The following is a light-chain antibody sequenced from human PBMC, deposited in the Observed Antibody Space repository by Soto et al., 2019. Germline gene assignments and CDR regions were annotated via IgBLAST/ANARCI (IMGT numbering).Light chain of an antibody. CDR3: QQYGSSPPGT. V-gene: IGKV3-20*01. Sequence: EIVLTQSPGILSLSPGERATLSCRASQSVSNDFLAWYQQKPGQAPRLLIYGASTRATDVPDRFSGSGSGADFTLTISRLTPADFAVYYCQQYGSSPPGTFGQGTKVEMK. J-gene: IGKJ1*01. CDR2: GAS. CDR1: QSVSNDF.